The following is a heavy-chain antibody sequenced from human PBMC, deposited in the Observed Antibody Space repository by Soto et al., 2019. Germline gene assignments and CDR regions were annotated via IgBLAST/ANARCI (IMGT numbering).Heavy chain of an antibody. J-gene: IGHJ4*02. CDR3: AKDARFTVTSPVEY. CDR2: ISGSGAAT. V-gene: IGHV3-23*01. Sequence: EVQLIESGGDTIQPGGSLTLSCAASGFTFGSYAMSWVRQASGKGLEWVSAISGSGAATYYADSVKGRFTISRDNSKNTVSLPMSSLRAEDTAIYYCAKDARFTVTSPVEYWGQGTLVSVSS. CDR1: GFTFGSYA. D-gene: IGHD4-17*01.